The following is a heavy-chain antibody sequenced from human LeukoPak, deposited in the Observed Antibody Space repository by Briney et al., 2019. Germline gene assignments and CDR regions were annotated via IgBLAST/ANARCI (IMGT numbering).Heavy chain of an antibody. D-gene: IGHD5-18*01. CDR2: INHSGST. Sequence: GEINHSGSTNYNPSLKSRVTISVDTSKNQFSLKLSSVTAADTAVYYCARAYGGYSYGSFDYWGQGTLVTVSS. J-gene: IGHJ4*02. V-gene: IGHV4-34*01. CDR3: ARAYGGYSYGSFDY.